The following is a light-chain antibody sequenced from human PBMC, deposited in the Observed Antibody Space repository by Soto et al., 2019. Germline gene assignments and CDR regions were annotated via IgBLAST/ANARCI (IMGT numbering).Light chain of an antibody. V-gene: IGLV2-14*02. CDR1: SSDVVSYNL. CDR2: EAS. Sequence: QSVLTQPAPVSGSPGQSITISCTGPSSDVVSYNLVSWYQQHPGKAPKLMIYEASKRPSGISNRFSGSKSGTSATLDITGFQTGDEADYYCGSWDSSLSAYVFGTGTKATVL. J-gene: IGLJ1*01. CDR3: GSWDSSLSAYV.